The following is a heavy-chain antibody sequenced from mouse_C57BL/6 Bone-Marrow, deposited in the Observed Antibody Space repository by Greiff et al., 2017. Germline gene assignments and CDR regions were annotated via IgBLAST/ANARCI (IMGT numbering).Heavy chain of an antibody. J-gene: IGHJ3*01. CDR2: IDPNSGGT. Sequence: QVQLKQPGAELVKPGASVKLSCKASGYTFTSYWMHWVKQRPGRGLEWIGRIDPNSGGTKYNEKFKSKAPLTVDKPSSTAYMQLSSLTSEDSAVYYCARPLRTWFAYWGQGTLVTVSA. V-gene: IGHV1-72*01. CDR1: GYTFTSYW. D-gene: IGHD1-1*01. CDR3: ARPLRTWFAY.